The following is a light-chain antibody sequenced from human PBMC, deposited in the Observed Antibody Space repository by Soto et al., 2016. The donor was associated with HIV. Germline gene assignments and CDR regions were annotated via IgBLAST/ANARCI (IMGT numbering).Light chain of an antibody. CDR3: MQGLQART. CDR1: QSLLHSNGYNY. J-gene: IGKJ1*01. CDR2: LGS. Sequence: DIVMTQSPLSLPVTPGEPASTSCRSSQSLLHSNGYNYLDWYLQKPGQSPQLLIYLGSNRASGVPDRFSGSGSGTDFTLKISRVEAEDVGVYYCMQGLQARTFGQGTKVEIK. V-gene: IGKV2-28*01.